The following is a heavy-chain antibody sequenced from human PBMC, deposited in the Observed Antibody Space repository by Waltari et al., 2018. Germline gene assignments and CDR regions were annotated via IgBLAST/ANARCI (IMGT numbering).Heavy chain of an antibody. V-gene: IGHV4-59*01. J-gene: IGHJ4*02. CDR3: ARGSGGYGGLFDY. Sequence: QVELQESGPGLVKPSETLSLTCSVSGGSIRSYYWSWIRQPPGKGLEWVGYIYYSGNTNYNPSLKTRVTISVDTSKNQFSLKLSSVTAADTAVYYCARGSGGYGGLFDYWGQGTLVTVSS. CDR1: GGSIRSYY. D-gene: IGHD4-17*01. CDR2: IYYSGNT.